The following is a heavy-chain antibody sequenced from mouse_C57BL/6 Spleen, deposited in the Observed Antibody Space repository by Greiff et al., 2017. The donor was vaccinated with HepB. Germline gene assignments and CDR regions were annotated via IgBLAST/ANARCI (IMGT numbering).Heavy chain of an antibody. V-gene: IGHV1-61*01. CDR1: GYTFTSYW. J-gene: IGHJ1*03. CDR3: ARSPYYGSSLALFDV. Sequence: VQLQQPGAELVRPGSSVKLSCKASGYTFTSYWMDWVKQRPGQGLEWIGNIYPSDSETHYNQKFKDKATLTVDKSSSTAYMQLSSLTSEDSAVYSGARSPYYGSSLALFDVWGTGTTVTVSS. CDR2: IYPSDSET. D-gene: IGHD1-1*01.